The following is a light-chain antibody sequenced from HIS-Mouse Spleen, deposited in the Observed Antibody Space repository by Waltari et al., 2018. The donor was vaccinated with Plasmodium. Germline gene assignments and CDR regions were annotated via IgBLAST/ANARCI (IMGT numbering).Light chain of an antibody. Sequence: SYELTQPPSVSVSPGQTASITCSGDKLGDKSACWSQQQPRQSPVLVIYQDSKRPSGISERFSGSNSGNTATLTISGTQAMDEADYYCQAWDSSTAVFGGGTKLTVL. CDR3: QAWDSSTAV. J-gene: IGLJ3*02. CDR2: QDS. CDR1: KLGDKS. V-gene: IGLV3-1*01.